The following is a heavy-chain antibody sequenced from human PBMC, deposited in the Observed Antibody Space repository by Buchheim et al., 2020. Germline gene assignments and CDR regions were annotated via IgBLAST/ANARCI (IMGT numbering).Heavy chain of an antibody. V-gene: IGHV3-23*01. D-gene: IGHD2-8*01. CDR3: AKGKDIVLMVYAVPAFDI. CDR2: ISGSGGST. J-gene: IGHJ3*02. Sequence: EVQLLESGGGLVQPGGSLRLSCAASGFTFSSYAMSWVRQAPGKGLEWVSAISGSGGSTYYADSVKGRFTISRVNSKNTLYLQMNSLRAEDTAVYYCAKGKDIVLMVYAVPAFDIWGQGT. CDR1: GFTFSSYA.